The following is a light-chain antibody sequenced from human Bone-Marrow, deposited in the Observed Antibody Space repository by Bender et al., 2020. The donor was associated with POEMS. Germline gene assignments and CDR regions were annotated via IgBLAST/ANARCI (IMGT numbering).Light chain of an antibody. V-gene: IGLV1-44*01. CDR1: KSNLGSNP. CDR2: SNN. CDR3: SSAGGDILV. Sequence: QSVLTQPPSASATPGQSVTISCSGRKSNLGSNPVNWYQQFPGTAPKLLFYSNNQRPSGVPDRFSGSKSGNTASLTISGLQADDEANYYCSSAGGDILVFGGGTKLTVL. J-gene: IGLJ2*01.